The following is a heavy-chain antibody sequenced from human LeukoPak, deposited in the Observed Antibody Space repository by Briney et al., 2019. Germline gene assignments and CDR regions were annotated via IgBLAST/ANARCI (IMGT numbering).Heavy chain of an antibody. J-gene: IGHJ3*02. CDR2: IYYSGST. D-gene: IGHD2-15*01. Sequence: SETLSLTCTVSGGSISSYYWSWIRQPPGKGLEWIGYIYYSGSTNYNPSLKSRVTISVDTSKNQFSLKLSTVTAADTAVYYCARGGAGVVVVAATLGAFDIWGQGTMVTVSS. CDR3: ARGGAGVVVVAATLGAFDI. V-gene: IGHV4-59*01. CDR1: GGSISSYY.